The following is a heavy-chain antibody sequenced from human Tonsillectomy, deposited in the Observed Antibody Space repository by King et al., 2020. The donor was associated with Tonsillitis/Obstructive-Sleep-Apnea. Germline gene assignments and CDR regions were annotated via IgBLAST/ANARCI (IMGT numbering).Heavy chain of an antibody. J-gene: IGHJ4*02. CDR1: GFTFSSYW. D-gene: IGHD3-16*01. CDR3: AREGGHGMGFDY. CDR2: IKQAGSEK. V-gene: IGHV3-7*01. Sequence: VQLVESGGGLVQSGGSLRLSCAASGFTFSSYWMSWVRQAPGKGLEWVANIKQAGSEKHYVDSVKGRFTISRDNAEYSLYLQLNSLRAEDTAVYYCAREGGHGMGFDYWGQGTLVTVSS.